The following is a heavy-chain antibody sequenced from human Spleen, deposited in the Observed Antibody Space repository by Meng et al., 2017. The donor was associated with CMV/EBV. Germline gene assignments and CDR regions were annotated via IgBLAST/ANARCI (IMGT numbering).Heavy chain of an antibody. J-gene: IGHJ4*02. CDR3: ARDPQLLHYYGSGSYYGH. D-gene: IGHD3-10*01. Sequence: GGSLRLSCAASGYIFSDYYMSWTRQAPGKGLEWVSSISSSSSYIYYADSVKGRFTISRDNAKNSLYLQMNSLRAEDTAVYYCARDPQLLHYYGSGSYYGHWGQGTLVTVSS. CDR2: ISSSSSYI. CDR1: GYIFSDYY. V-gene: IGHV3-11*06.